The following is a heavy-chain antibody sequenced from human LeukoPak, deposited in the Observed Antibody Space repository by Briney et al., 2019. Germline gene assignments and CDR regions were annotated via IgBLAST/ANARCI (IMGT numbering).Heavy chain of an antibody. CDR1: GFTFSSYW. CDR3: AREGQWLVPSAFDI. Sequence: PGGSLRLSCAASGFTFSSYWMSWVRQAPGKGLEWVANIEQDGSEKYYVDSVKGRFTISRDNAKNSLYLQMNSLRAEDTAVYYCAREGQWLVPSAFDIWGQGTMVTVSS. CDR2: IEQDGSEK. J-gene: IGHJ3*02. V-gene: IGHV3-7*01. D-gene: IGHD6-19*01.